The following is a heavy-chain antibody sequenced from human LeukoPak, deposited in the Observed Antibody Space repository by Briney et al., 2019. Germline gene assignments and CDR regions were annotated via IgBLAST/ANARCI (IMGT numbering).Heavy chain of an antibody. CDR1: GFTFSSYG. V-gene: IGHV3-30*02. CDR2: IRYDGSNK. J-gene: IGHJ3*02. D-gene: IGHD1-26*01. Sequence: GGSLRLSCAASGFTFSSYGMHWGRQAPGKGLEWVAFIRYDGSNKYYADSVKGRFTISRDNSKNTLYLQMNSLRAEDTAVYYCAKSYRYDGSYDAFDIWGQGTMVTVSS. CDR3: AKSYRYDGSYDAFDI.